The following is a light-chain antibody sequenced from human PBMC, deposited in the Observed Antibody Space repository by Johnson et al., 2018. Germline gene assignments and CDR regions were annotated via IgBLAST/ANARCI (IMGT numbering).Light chain of an antibody. CDR3: GTWDSSLSAGNV. CDR1: SSNIGNNY. CDR2: ENN. J-gene: IGLJ1*01. V-gene: IGLV1-51*02. Sequence: QSVLTQPPSVSAAPGQKVTISCSGSSSNIGNNYVSWYQQLPGTAPKLLIYENNKRPSGIPDRFSGSKSGTSATLAIPGPQPGDEADYYCGTWDSSLSAGNVFGTGTKVTVL.